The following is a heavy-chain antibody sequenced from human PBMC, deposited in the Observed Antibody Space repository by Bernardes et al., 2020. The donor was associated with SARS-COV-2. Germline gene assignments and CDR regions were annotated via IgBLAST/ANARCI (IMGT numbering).Heavy chain of an antibody. D-gene: IGHD2-2*02. J-gene: IGHJ4*02. CDR2: INPSGGST. CDR3: AREICSRTSCYIDY. CDR1: GYSFTSYY. Sequence: ASVKVSCKASGYSFTSYYMHWVRQAPGQGLEWMGIINPSGGSTTYAQKFQGRVTMTRDTSTSTVYMQLSSLRSEDTAVYYCAREICSRTSCYIDYWGQGTLVTVSS. V-gene: IGHV1-46*03.